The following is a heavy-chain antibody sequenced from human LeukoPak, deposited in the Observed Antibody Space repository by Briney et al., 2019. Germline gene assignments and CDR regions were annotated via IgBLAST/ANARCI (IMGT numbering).Heavy chain of an antibody. J-gene: IGHJ4*02. CDR3: AKDRPCINDVCHGDFDY. Sequence: GGSLRLSCAASGFIFSSYAMSWVRQAPGKGLEWVSTISGSGGSTYYADSVKGRFTISRDNSKNTVYLRMNSLRAEDTAVYYCAKDRPCINDVCHGDFDYWGQGTLVTVSS. CDR1: GFIFSSYA. D-gene: IGHD2-8*01. CDR2: ISGSGGST. V-gene: IGHV3-23*01.